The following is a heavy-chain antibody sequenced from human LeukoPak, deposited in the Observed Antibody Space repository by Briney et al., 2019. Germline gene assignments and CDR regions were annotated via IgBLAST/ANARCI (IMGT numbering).Heavy chain of an antibody. CDR3: AKGFDYAVWYYFDY. D-gene: IGHD4-17*01. CDR2: ISGSGGST. CDR1: GFTLSGYA. Sequence: RGSPRLSSAPSGFTLSGYAMSTGPAAPGRGLGWVLAISGSGGSTYYADSVKGRFTITRDNSKNTLYLQMNSLRAEDTAVYYCAKGFDYAVWYYFDYWGQGTLVTVSS. J-gene: IGHJ4*02. V-gene: IGHV3-23*01.